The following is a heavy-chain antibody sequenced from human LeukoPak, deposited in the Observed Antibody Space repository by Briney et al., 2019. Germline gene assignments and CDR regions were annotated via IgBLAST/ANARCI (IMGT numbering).Heavy chain of an antibody. CDR2: INPTGGST. V-gene: IGHV1-46*01. D-gene: IGHD1-26*01. CDR1: GGTFSSYA. Sequence: LRASVKVSCKASGGTFSSYAISWVRQAPGQGLEWMGLINPTGGSTGYAQKFQGRVTMTRDMSTSTDYMELSSLRSEDTAIYYCARDNSVGDNAWWFDPWGQGTLVTVSS. CDR3: ARDNSVGDNAWWFDP. J-gene: IGHJ5*02.